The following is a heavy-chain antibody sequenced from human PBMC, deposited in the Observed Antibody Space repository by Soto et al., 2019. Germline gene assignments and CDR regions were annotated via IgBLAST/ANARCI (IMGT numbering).Heavy chain of an antibody. CDR1: GDSISSSNW. Sequence: SETLSLTCAVSGDSISSSNWWTWVRQPPGKGLEWIGEIYHSGSTNYNPSLKSRVTISIDKSNNLFSLNLNSVTAADTAVYYCARHDYVGYRDYWGQGTLVTVSS. J-gene: IGHJ4*02. CDR2: IYHSGST. V-gene: IGHV4-4*02. CDR3: ARHDYVGYRDY. D-gene: IGHD3-16*01.